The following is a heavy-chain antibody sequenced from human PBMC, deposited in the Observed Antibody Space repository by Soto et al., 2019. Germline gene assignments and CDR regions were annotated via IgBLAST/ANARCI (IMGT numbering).Heavy chain of an antibody. D-gene: IGHD6-19*01. CDR2: INHSGST. Sequence: QVQLQQWGAGLLKPSETLSLTCAVYGGSFSGYYWSWIRQPPGKGLEWIGEINHSGSTNYNPSLKGRVTISVDTSKNQFSLKLSSVTAAGTAVYYCARGRQWLVLALDYWGQGTLVTVSS. CDR1: GGSFSGYY. J-gene: IGHJ4*02. CDR3: ARGRQWLVLALDY. V-gene: IGHV4-34*01.